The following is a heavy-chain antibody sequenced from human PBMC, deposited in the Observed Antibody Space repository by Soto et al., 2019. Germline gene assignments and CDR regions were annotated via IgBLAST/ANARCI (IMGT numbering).Heavy chain of an antibody. Sequence: VQLVESGGGLVQPGGSLRLSCEASDFTVSSNYMSWVRQAPGKGLEWVSVIYSGGSTYYADSVRGRFTISRDSSKNTIYLQMNSLRAEDTAVYYCARDSVFWFGELNYMDVWGKGTTVTVSS. CDR1: DFTVSSNY. CDR2: IYSGGST. J-gene: IGHJ6*03. V-gene: IGHV3-66*01. CDR3: ARDSVFWFGELNYMDV. D-gene: IGHD3-10*01.